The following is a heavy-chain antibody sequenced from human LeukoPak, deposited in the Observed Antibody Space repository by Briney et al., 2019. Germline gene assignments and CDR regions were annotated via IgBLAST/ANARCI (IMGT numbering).Heavy chain of an antibody. Sequence: LETLSLTCTVSGGSISSYYWSWIRQPPGKGLEWIGYIYYSGSTNYNPSLKSRVTISVDTSKNQFSLKLSSVTAADTAVYYCATTDYGDYYYYYYGMDVWGKGTTVTVSS. CDR1: GGSISSYY. J-gene: IGHJ6*04. CDR3: ATTDYGDYYYYYYGMDV. D-gene: IGHD4-17*01. V-gene: IGHV4-59*01. CDR2: IYYSGST.